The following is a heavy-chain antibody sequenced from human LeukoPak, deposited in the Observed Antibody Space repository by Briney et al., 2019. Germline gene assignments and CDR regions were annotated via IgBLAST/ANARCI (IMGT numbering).Heavy chain of an antibody. CDR1: GFTFSSYA. D-gene: IGHD1-26*01. Sequence: PGGSLRLSCSASGFTFSSYAMHWVRQAPGKGLDYVSGIRSDGGSTYYADSVKGRFTVSRDNSKNILYLQMSSLRPEDTAVYYCAKAPVGATSYFDSWGQGTLVTVSS. V-gene: IGHV3-64D*08. CDR2: IRSDGGST. J-gene: IGHJ4*02. CDR3: AKAPVGATSYFDS.